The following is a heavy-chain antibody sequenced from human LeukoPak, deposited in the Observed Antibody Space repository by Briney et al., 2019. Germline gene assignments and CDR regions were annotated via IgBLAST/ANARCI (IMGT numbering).Heavy chain of an antibody. D-gene: IGHD3-10*01. Sequence: PGGSLRLSCEASGFSFSTYSMNWVRQAPGKGLEWVSSISSGSTYISYTDSVKGRFTISRDNAENSLYLQMNSLRGEDTAVYYCAREGDFGEFVWGQGTLVTVSS. CDR1: GFSFSTYS. J-gene: IGHJ1*01. V-gene: IGHV3-21*01. CDR3: AREGDFGEFV. CDR2: ISSGSTYI.